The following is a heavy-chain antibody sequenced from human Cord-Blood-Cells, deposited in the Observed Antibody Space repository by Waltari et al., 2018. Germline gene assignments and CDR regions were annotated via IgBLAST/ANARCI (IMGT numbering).Heavy chain of an antibody. J-gene: IGHJ3*02. D-gene: IGHD2-2*01. V-gene: IGHV4-39*01. Sequence: LQLKESGPGLVKPSETLSLTCTVSGGSISSSSYYWGCIRQPPGKGLEWIGSIYYSGSTYYNPALKSRVTISVYTSKSQVSLKLSSVTAADTAVYYCAQVVPAPFAFDIWGQGTMVTVSS. CDR3: AQVVPAPFAFDI. CDR2: IYYSGST. CDR1: GGSISSSSYY.